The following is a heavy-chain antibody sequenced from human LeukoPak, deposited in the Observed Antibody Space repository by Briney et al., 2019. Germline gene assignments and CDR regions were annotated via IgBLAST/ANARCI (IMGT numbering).Heavy chain of an antibody. D-gene: IGHD3-22*01. CDR1: GGSISSYY. V-gene: IGHV4-59*08. Sequence: SETLSLTCTVSGGSISSYYWSWIRQPPGKGLELIGYIYYSGSTNYNPSLKSRVTISVDTSKNQFSLKLSSVTAADTAVYYCARLPRSYYDSSGYPLYFDYWGQGTLVTVSS. J-gene: IGHJ4*02. CDR2: IYYSGST. CDR3: ARLPRSYYDSSGYPLYFDY.